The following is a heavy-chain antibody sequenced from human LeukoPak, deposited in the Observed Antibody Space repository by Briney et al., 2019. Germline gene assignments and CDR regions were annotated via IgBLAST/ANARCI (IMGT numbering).Heavy chain of an antibody. J-gene: IGHJ4*02. D-gene: IGHD2-2*02. Sequence: PGGSLRLSCAASGFTFTSYAMHWVRQAPGQRLEWMGWINAGNGNTKYSQKFQGRVTITRDTSASTAYMGLSSLRSEDTAVYYCARNVPATAIPFYYWGQGTLVTVSS. CDR1: GFTFTSYA. V-gene: IGHV1-3*01. CDR3: ARNVPATAIPFYY. CDR2: INAGNGNT.